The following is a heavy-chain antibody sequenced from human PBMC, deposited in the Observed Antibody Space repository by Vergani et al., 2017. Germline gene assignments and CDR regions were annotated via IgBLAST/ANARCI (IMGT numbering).Heavy chain of an antibody. D-gene: IGHD2-15*01. CDR1: GFTFSSYG. V-gene: IGHV1-24*01. CDR2: FDPEDGET. CDR3: AGEVPYCSGGSCFHNPFDY. J-gene: IGHJ4*02. Sequence: VQLLESGGGLVQPGGSLRLSCAASGFTFSSYGMHWVRQAPGKGLEWMGGFDPEDGETIYAQKFQGRVTITADKSTSTAYMELSSLRSEDTAVYYCAGEVPYCSGGSCFHNPFDYWGQGTLVTVSS.